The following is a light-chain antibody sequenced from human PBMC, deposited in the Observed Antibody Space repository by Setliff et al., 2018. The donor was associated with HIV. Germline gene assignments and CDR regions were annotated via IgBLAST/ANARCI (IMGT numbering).Light chain of an antibody. V-gene: IGLV2-8*01. CDR1: STDVGGYDH. Sequence: QSALTQPPSASVSPGPSVTIPCAGASTDVGGYDHVSWYQQYPGKPPKVVIFEVSKRPSGVPDRFSGSKSGNTASLTVSGLQPEDEADYYCSSYGGSNNLLFGGGTKVTVL. J-gene: IGLJ2*01. CDR3: SSYGGSNNLL. CDR2: EVS.